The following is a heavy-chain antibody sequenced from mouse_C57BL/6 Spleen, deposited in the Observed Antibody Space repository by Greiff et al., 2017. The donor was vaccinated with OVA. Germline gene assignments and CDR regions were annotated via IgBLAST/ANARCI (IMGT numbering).Heavy chain of an antibody. Sequence: QVQLKQSDAELVKPGASVKISCKVSGYTFTDHTIHWMKQRPEQGLEWIGYIYPRDGSTKYNEKFKGKATLTADKSSSTAYMQRNSLTSDDSAVYFCARSGASTMVTKGAMDYWGQGTSVTVSS. J-gene: IGHJ4*01. V-gene: IGHV1-78*01. CDR1: GYTFTDHT. CDR3: ARSGASTMVTKGAMDY. D-gene: IGHD2-2*01. CDR2: IYPRDGST.